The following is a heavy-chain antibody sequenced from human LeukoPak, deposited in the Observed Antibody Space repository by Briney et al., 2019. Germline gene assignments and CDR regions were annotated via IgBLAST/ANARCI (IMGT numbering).Heavy chain of an antibody. CDR2: IYSGGST. D-gene: IGHD3-10*01. CDR1: GLTFSSYA. Sequence: GGSLRLSCAASGLTFSSYAMSWVRQAPGKGLEWVSVIYSGGSTYYADSVKGRFTISRDNSKNTLYLQMNSLRAEDTAVYYCARGLWADYWGQGTLVTVSS. J-gene: IGHJ4*02. V-gene: IGHV3-23*03. CDR3: ARGLWADY.